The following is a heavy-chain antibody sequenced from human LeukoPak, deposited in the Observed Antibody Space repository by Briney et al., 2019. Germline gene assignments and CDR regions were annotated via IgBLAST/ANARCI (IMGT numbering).Heavy chain of an antibody. J-gene: IGHJ4*02. Sequence: SETLSLTCTVSGGSISSSSYYWGWIRQPPGKGLEWIGSIYYSGSTYYNPSLKSRVTISVDTSKNQFSLKLSSVTAADTAVYYCAREDRGNGYSSGWYVVFDYWGQGTLVTVSS. D-gene: IGHD6-19*01. V-gene: IGHV4-39*07. CDR1: GGSISSSSYY. CDR2: IYYSGST. CDR3: AREDRGNGYSSGWYVVFDY.